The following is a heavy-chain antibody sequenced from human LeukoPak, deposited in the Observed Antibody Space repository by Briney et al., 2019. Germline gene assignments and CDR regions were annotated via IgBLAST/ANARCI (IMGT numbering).Heavy chain of an antibody. Sequence: GGSLRLSCAASGFTFSSYAMHWVRQAPGKGLEWVAVISYDGSNKYYADSVKGRFTISRDNSKNTLNLQMNSLRAEDTAVYYCASRDDFWSGYSFDYWGQGTLVTVSS. D-gene: IGHD3-3*01. V-gene: IGHV3-30-3*01. CDR2: ISYDGSNK. J-gene: IGHJ4*02. CDR3: ASRDDFWSGYSFDY. CDR1: GFTFSSYA.